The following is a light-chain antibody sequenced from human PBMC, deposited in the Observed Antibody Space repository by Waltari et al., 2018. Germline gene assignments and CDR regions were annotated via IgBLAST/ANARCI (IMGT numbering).Light chain of an antibody. CDR2: AAS. CDR3: QQFESAPRT. CDR1: QSLTVNY. J-gene: IGKJ1*01. Sequence: EIVLPQSPDILSLSPGDTATLSCRASQSLTVNYLAWYQQKPGQAPRLLIYAASSRATGVPDRFSGSGSGAHFTLAISRLEPEDFAVYYCQQFESAPRTFGQGTKVEIK. V-gene: IGKV3-20*01.